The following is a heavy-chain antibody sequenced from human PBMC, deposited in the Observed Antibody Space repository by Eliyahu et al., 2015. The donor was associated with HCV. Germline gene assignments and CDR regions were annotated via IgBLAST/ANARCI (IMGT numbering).Heavy chain of an antibody. CDR2: IGGSGKST. CDR3: ARGSYGNATWDY. J-gene: IGHJ4*02. D-gene: IGHD3-10*01. CDR1: GFSFSIYT. Sequence: GLVKPGESLRLSCAASGFSFSIYTMNWVRQAPGKGLEWVSSIGGSGKSTFYAGSFQGRFTISRDNAKNSLFLQMNSLRADDTAVYHCARGSYGNATWDYWGQGTLVTVSS. V-gene: IGHV3-21*01.